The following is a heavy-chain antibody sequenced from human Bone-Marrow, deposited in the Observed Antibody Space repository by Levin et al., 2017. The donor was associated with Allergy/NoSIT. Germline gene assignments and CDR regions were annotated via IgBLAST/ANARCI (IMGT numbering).Heavy chain of an antibody. CDR1: GGSFSGYY. J-gene: IGHJ4*02. CDR3: ARGRYGDY. D-gene: IGHD1-1*01. Sequence: SETLSLTCAVYGGSFSGYYWSWIRQPPGKGLEWIGEINHSGSTNYNPSLKSRVTISVDTSKNQFSLKLSSVTAADTAVYYCARGRYGDYWGQGTLVTVSS. V-gene: IGHV4-34*01. CDR2: INHSGST.